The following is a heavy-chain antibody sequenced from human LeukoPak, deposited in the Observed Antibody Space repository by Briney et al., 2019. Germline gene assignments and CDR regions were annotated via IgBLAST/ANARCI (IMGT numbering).Heavy chain of an antibody. Sequence: PGGSLRLSCAASGFTFSRYDMHWVRQPTGKGLEWVSGIGTAGEIYYPGSVKGRFTISRENAKNSLYLQMNSLRAGDTAVYYCARAGYSSSWYSRYFDLWGRDTLVTVSS. D-gene: IGHD6-13*01. CDR3: ARAGYSSSWYSRYFDL. J-gene: IGHJ2*01. V-gene: IGHV3-13*01. CDR2: IGTAGEI. CDR1: GFTFSRYD.